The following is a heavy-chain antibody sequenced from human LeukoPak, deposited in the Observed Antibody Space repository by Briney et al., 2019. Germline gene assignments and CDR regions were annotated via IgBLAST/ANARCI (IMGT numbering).Heavy chain of an antibody. D-gene: IGHD3-22*01. V-gene: IGHV1-69*05. Sequence: ASVKVSCKASGGTFSSYAISWVRQAPGQGLEWMGGIIPIFGTANYAQKFQGRVTITTDESTSTAYMELSSLRSEDTAVYYCARRYYYDSSGLLPYWGQGTLVTVSS. CDR3: ARRYYYDSSGLLPY. J-gene: IGHJ4*02. CDR2: IIPIFGTA. CDR1: GGTFSSYA.